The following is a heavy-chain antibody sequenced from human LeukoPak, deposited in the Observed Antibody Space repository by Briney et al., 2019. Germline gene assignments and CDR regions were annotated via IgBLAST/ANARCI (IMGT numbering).Heavy chain of an antibody. CDR2: INPNSGGT. D-gene: IGHD3-9*01. CDR1: GRTFSSYA. Sequence: ASVKVSCKASGRTFSSYAISWVRLAPGQGLEWMGWINPNSGGTNYAQKFQGRVTMTRDTSISTAYMELSRLRSDDTAVYYCARVTADILTGYHDYWGQGTLVTVSS. V-gene: IGHV1-2*02. J-gene: IGHJ4*02. CDR3: ARVTADILTGYHDY.